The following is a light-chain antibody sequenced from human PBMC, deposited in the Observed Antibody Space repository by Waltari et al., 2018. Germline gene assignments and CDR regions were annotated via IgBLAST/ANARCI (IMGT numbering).Light chain of an antibody. J-gene: IGLJ3*02. CDR3: ASYTSSSTWV. V-gene: IGLV2-14*03. CDR1: SSDVGGYNY. Sequence: QSALTQPASVSGSPGQSITISCTGTSSDVGGYNYVSWYQQRPGNAPKVMIYDVSYRPAGGSNRFSGAKSGNTASLTISGLQAEDEADYYCASYTSSSTWVFGGGTKLTVL. CDR2: DVS.